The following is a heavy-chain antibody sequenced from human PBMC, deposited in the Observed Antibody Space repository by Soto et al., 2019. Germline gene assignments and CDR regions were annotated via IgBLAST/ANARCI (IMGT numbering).Heavy chain of an antibody. V-gene: IGHV3-33*01. J-gene: IGHJ4*02. CDR2: IWYDGSNK. Sequence: PGGSLRLSCAASGFTFSSYGMHWVRQAPGKGLEWVAVIWYDGSNKYYADSVKGRFTISRDNSKNTLYLQMNSLRAEDTAVYYCARDNGGAFVVVPAAIDYWGQGTLVTVSS. CDR1: GFTFSSYG. D-gene: IGHD2-2*02. CDR3: ARDNGGAFVVVPAAIDY.